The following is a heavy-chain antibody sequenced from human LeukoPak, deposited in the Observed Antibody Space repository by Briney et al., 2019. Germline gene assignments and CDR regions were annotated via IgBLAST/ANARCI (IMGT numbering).Heavy chain of an antibody. CDR1: GFTFSSYG. J-gene: IGHJ6*02. V-gene: IGHV3-30*03. CDR3: SGSYYNPDYNGMDV. D-gene: IGHD3-10*01. Sequence: GGSLRLSCAASGFTFSSYGMHWVRQAPGKGLEWVAVISYDGSNKYYADSVKGRFTFSTYNSKNTLYLQMNSLRAEDTAVYYCSGSYYNPDYNGMDVWGQGTTVTVSS. CDR2: ISYDGSNK.